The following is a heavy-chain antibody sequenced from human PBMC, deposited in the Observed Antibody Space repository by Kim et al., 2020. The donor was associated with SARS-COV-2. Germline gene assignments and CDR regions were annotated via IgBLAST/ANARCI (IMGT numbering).Heavy chain of an antibody. CDR2: IYYSGST. CDR3: PLMVYAIYEL. D-gene: IGHD2-8*01. J-gene: IGHJ4*02. V-gene: IGHV4-39*01. CDR1: GGSISSSSYY. Sequence: SETLSLTCTVSGGSISSSSYYWGWIRQPPGKGLEWIGSIYYSGSTYYNPSLKSRVTISVDTSKNQFSLKLSSVTAADTAVYYCPLMVYAIYELWGQGTLVTVSS.